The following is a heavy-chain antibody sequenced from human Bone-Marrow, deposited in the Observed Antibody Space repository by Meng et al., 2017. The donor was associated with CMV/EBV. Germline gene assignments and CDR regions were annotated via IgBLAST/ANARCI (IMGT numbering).Heavy chain of an antibody. D-gene: IGHD6-13*01. CDR2: IYYSGST. Sequence: SETLSLTCTVSGGSISSSSYYWGWIRQPPGKGLEWIGSIYYSGSTYYNPSLKSRVTISVDTSKNQFSLKLSSVTAADTGVYYCARMIAAAFDYWGQGTLVTVSS. J-gene: IGHJ4*02. CDR3: ARMIAAAFDY. V-gene: IGHV4-39*07. CDR1: GGSISSSSYY.